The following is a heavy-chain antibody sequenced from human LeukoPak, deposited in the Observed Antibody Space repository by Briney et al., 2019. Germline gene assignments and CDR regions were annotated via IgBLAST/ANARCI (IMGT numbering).Heavy chain of an antibody. CDR3: ARSFNWNYLDY. D-gene: IGHD1-20*01. CDR1: GFTFSSYA. CDR2: ISYDGSNK. J-gene: IGHJ4*02. Sequence: GRSLRLSCAASGFTFSSYAMHWVRQAPGKGLEWVAVISYDGSNKYYADSVKGRFTISRDNSKNTLYLQMNSLRAEDTAVYYCARSFNWNYLDYWGQGTLVTVSS. V-gene: IGHV3-30-3*01.